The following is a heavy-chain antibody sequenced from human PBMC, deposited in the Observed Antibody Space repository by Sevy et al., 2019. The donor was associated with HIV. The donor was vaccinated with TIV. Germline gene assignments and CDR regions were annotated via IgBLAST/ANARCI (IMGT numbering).Heavy chain of an antibody. V-gene: IGHV3-30*18. CDR1: GFTISRYG. Sequence: GGSLRLSCAASGFTISRYGMHWVRQAPGKGLEWVAVISYDGSNKYYADSVKGRLTISRDNSKNTLYLQMNSLRAEDTAVYYCAKGGTTGTTDYYGMDVWGQGTTVTVSS. CDR3: AKGGTTGTTDYYGMDV. CDR2: ISYDGSNK. D-gene: IGHD1-1*01. J-gene: IGHJ6*02.